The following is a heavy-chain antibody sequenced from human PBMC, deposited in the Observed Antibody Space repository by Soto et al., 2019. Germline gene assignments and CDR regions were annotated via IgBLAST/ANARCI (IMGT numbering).Heavy chain of an antibody. V-gene: IGHV4-4*02. J-gene: IGHJ5*02. CDR2: IYHSGST. CDR3: ARANSRAQTNNWFDP. Sequence: KPSETLSLTCAVSGGSISSSNWWSWVRQPPGKGLEWIGEIYHSGSTNYNPSLKSRVTISVDKSKNQFSLKLSSVSAADTAVYYCARANSRAQTNNWFDPWGQGTLVTVSS. D-gene: IGHD6-13*01. CDR1: GGSISSSNW.